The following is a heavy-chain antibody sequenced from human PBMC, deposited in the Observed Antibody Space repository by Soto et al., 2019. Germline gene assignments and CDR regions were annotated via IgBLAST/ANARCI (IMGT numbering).Heavy chain of an antibody. Sequence: SETLSLTCAASGGSISSGGYSWSWIRQPPGKGLEWIGYIYHSGSTYYNPSLKSRVTISVDRSKNQFSLKLSSVTAADTAVYYCARGGYSGSYLDYWGQGTLVTVSS. D-gene: IGHD1-26*01. J-gene: IGHJ4*02. CDR1: GGSISSGGYS. CDR3: ARGGYSGSYLDY. CDR2: IYHSGST. V-gene: IGHV4-30-2*01.